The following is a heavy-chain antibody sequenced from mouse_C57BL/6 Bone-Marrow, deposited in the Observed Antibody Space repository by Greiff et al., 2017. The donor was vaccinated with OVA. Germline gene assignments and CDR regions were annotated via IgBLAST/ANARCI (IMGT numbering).Heavy chain of an antibody. D-gene: IGHD1-1*01. J-gene: IGHJ4*01. CDR2: ISSGGSYT. Sequence: EVQLVESGGDLVKPGGSLKLSCAASGFTFSSYGMSWVRQTPDKRLEWVATISSGGSYTYYPDSVKGRITLSKDNAKNTLYLQMSSLKSEDPAMYYWATPYYFDPLCYAMDNGGKGPSVTFSS. CDR1: GFTFSSYG. CDR3: ATPYYFDPLCYAMDN. V-gene: IGHV5-6*01.